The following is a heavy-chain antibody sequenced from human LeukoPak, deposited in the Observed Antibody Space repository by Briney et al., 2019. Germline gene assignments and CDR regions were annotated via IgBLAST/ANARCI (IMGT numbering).Heavy chain of an antibody. CDR1: GFSFRTYS. CDR3: IVLAVTGTFGFDY. CDR2: INSDSIWI. Sequence: GGSLRLSCAASGFSFRTYSMNWVRQAPGKGLEWVSSINSDSIWIYYADSVRGRFTISRDNTRNSLSLQMNSLRAEDTAVYYCIVLAVTGTFGFDYWGQGTLVTVSS. J-gene: IGHJ4*02. D-gene: IGHD6-19*01. V-gene: IGHV3-21*01.